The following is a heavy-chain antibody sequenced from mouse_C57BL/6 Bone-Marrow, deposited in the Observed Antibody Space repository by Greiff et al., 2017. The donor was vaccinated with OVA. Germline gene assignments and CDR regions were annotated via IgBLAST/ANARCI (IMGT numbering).Heavy chain of an antibody. J-gene: IGHJ4*01. V-gene: IGHV1-43*01. CDR2: INPSTGGT. CDR3: ARGVSLIRNYAMDY. D-gene: IGHD1-1*01. Sequence: VQLKESGPELVKPGASVKISCKASGYSFTGYYMHWVKQSSEKSLEWIGEINPSTGGTSYNQKFKGKATLTVDKSSSTAYMQLKSLTSEDSAVYYCARGVSLIRNYAMDYWGQGTSVTVSS. CDR1: GYSFTGYY.